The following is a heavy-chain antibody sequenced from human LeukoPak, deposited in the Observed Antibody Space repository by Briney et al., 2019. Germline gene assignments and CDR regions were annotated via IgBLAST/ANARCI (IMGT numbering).Heavy chain of an antibody. CDR1: GGTFSSYA. CDR2: IIPIFGTA. Sequence: ASVKVSCKASGGTFSSYAISWVRQAPGQGLEWMGRIIPIFGTANYAQKFQGRVTITTDESTSTAYMELSSLRSEGTAVHYCARSSYDSSGPFDYWGQGTLVTVSS. D-gene: IGHD3-22*01. J-gene: IGHJ4*02. CDR3: ARSSYDSSGPFDY. V-gene: IGHV1-69*05.